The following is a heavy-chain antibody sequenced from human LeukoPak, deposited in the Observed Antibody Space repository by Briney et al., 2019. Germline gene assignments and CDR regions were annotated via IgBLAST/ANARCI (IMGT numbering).Heavy chain of an antibody. CDR1: GYTFTSYG. D-gene: IGHD6-19*01. CDR2: ISAYNGNI. CDR3: ATDDIAVAGTNFDY. J-gene: IGHJ4*02. V-gene: IGHV1-18*01. Sequence: ASVKVSCKASGYTFTSYGISWVRQAPGQGLEWMGWISAYNGNINYAHHLQGRVTMTTDTSTSTAYMELRSLISDGTAVYFCATDDIAVAGTNFDYWGQGTLVTVSS.